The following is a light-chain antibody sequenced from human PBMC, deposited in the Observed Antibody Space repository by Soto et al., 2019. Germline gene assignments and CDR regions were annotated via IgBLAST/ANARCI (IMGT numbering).Light chain of an antibody. Sequence: QSVLTQPASVSGSPGQSITISCTGISNDVGTYNLVSWYQHHPGKAPKLIIYEASKRPSGVPNRFSGSKSGNTASLTISGLHAEDEADYSCCSYGRSVLFCGGTKLTVL. CDR2: EAS. V-gene: IGLV2-23*01. CDR1: SNDVGTYNL. CDR3: CSYGRSVL. J-gene: IGLJ2*01.